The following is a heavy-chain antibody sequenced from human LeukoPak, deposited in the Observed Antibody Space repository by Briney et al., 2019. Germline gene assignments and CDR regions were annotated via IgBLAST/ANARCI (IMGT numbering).Heavy chain of an antibody. V-gene: IGHV1-69*05. Sequence: GASVKVSCKASGGTFSSYAMSWVRQAPGQGLEWMGGIIPIFGTANYAQKFQGRVTITTDESTSTAYMELSSLRSEDTAVYYCARVRRYSYGPRGYYYYYMDVWGKGTTVTVSS. CDR1: GGTFSSYA. CDR3: ARVRRYSYGPRGYYYYYMDV. J-gene: IGHJ6*03. D-gene: IGHD5-18*01. CDR2: IIPIFGTA.